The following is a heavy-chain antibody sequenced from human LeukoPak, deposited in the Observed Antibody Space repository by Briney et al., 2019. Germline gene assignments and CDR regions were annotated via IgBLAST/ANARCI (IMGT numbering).Heavy chain of an antibody. D-gene: IGHD3-3*01. Sequence: GGSLRLSCAASGFTFSSYGMHWVRQAPGKGLEWVAVISYDGSNKYYADSVKGRFTISRDNSKNTLYLQMNCLRAEDTAVYYCAKGLRRKMGFWSGPSDYWGQGTLVTVSS. J-gene: IGHJ4*02. CDR1: GFTFSSYG. V-gene: IGHV3-30*18. CDR3: AKGLRRKMGFWSGPSDY. CDR2: ISYDGSNK.